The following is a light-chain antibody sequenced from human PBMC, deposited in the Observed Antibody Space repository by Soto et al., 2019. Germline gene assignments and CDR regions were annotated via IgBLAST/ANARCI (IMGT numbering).Light chain of an antibody. Sequence: ETVMTQSPATLSVSPGEGATLSCRASQSVSINLAWYQRKPGQAPRLLIYGASTRATGIPARFSGSGSGTEFTLTISSLQSADFAVYYCQQYNNWPPITFGQGTRLEIK. V-gene: IGKV3-15*01. CDR2: GAS. CDR1: QSVSIN. CDR3: QQYNNWPPIT. J-gene: IGKJ5*01.